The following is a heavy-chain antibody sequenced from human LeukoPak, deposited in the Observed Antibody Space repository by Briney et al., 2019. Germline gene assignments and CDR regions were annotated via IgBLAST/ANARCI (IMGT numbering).Heavy chain of an antibody. CDR3: ARGGGNFDRSGYYEYYFDY. D-gene: IGHD3-22*01. CDR2: ISGSGGRT. V-gene: IGHV3-23*01. J-gene: IGHJ4*02. CDR1: GFTFSSYW. Sequence: GGSLRLSCAASGFTFSSYWMSWVRQAPGKGLEWVSGISGSGGRTYYADSVKGRLTISRENSRKTQYLQMNILRAEDTAVYYCARGGGNFDRSGYYEYYFDYWGQGTLVTVSS.